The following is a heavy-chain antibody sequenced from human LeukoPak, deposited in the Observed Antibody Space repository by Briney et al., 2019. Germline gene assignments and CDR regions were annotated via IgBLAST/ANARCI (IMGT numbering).Heavy chain of an antibody. V-gene: IGHV1-46*01. CDR2: INPTGGST. Sequence: GASVKVSCKASGYTFTSYYMHWVRQAPGQGLEWMGLINPTGGSTGYAQKFQGRVTMTRDMSTSTAYMELRSLRSDDTAVYYCARDGDRGADDYWGQGTLVTVSS. CDR3: ARDGDRGADDY. CDR1: GYTFTSYY. D-gene: IGHD4/OR15-4a*01. J-gene: IGHJ4*02.